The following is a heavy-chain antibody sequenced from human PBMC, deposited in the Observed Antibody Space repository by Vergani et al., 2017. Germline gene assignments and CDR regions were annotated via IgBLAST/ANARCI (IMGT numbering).Heavy chain of an antibody. Sequence: QLQLQESGSGLVKPSQTLSLTCAVSGGSISSGGYSWSWIRQPPGKGLEWIGYIYHSGSTYYNPSLKSRVTISADRAKNQFSLKLSSVTAADAAAYYCARWAYAGRATRGEDWFDPWGQGTLVTVSS. CDR2: IYHSGST. J-gene: IGHJ5*02. CDR3: ARWAYAGRATRGEDWFDP. D-gene: IGHD3-10*01. V-gene: IGHV4-30-2*01. CDR1: GGSISSGGYS.